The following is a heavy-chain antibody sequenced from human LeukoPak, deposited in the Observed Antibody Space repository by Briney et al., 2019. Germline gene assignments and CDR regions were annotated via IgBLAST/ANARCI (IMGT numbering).Heavy chain of an antibody. J-gene: IGHJ4*02. CDR1: GDSIGSSDNY. D-gene: IGHD3-22*01. CDR3: ARHPHYYYDNSAR. CDR2: SYYSRNT. Sequence: PSETLSLTCTVSGDSIGSSDNYWGWIRQPPGKGLEWIVSSYYSRNTYYNPSLKSRLTISVDTSKNQLSLTLTSVSAADTAVYYCARHPHYYYDNSARWGQGTLVTVSS. V-gene: IGHV4-39*01.